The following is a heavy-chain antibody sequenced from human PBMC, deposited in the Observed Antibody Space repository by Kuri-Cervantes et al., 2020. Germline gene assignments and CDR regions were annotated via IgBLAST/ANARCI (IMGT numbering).Heavy chain of an antibody. Sequence: SETLSLTCTVYGGSISSSSYCWGWLRQPPGKGLEGIGSINYSGNNYYNPSLKRRVTISVDTSKNQFTLKLCPAAAADAVLYYCAAYDSSGYYYGHWGQGTLVTVSS. CDR3: AAYDSSGYYYGH. CDR1: GGSISSSSYC. CDR2: INYSGNN. V-gene: IGHV4-39*06. J-gene: IGHJ4*02. D-gene: IGHD3-22*01.